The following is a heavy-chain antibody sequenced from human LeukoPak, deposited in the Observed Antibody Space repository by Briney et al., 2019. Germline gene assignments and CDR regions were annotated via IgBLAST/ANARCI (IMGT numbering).Heavy chain of an antibody. D-gene: IGHD4-17*01. CDR2: IKQDGSEK. J-gene: IGHJ4*02. Sequence: GGSLRLSCAASGFTFSNYWMIWVRQAPGKGLEWVGNIKQDGSEKRYADSVRGRFSISRDNAQTSLYLQMNSLRAEDTAVYYCAKEGDYEPPLAYWGQGTLVTVSS. CDR1: GFTFSNYW. V-gene: IGHV3-7*04. CDR3: AKEGDYEPPLAY.